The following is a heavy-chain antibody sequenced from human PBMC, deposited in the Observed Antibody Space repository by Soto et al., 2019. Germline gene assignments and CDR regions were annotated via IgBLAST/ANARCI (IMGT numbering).Heavy chain of an antibody. CDR3: AREGGRHCSPTRCYNAFDI. CDR2: ISSTSSTI. J-gene: IGHJ3*02. V-gene: IGHV3-48*02. CDR1: GFSFSAFS. Sequence: ETLRLSCASSGFSFSAFSMNWVRQAPGKGLEWVSYISSTSSTIYYGDSVKGRFTISRDNAKNSLYLQMNSLRDEDTAVYYCAREGGRHCSPTRCYNAFDIWGQGTMVTVSS. D-gene: IGHD2-2*02.